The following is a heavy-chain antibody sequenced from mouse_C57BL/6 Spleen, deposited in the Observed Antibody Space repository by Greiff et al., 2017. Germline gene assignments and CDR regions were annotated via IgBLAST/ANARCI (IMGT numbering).Heavy chain of an antibody. V-gene: IGHV1-15*01. CDR2: IDPETGGT. Sequence: LQESGAELVRPGASVTLSCKASGYTFTDYEMHWVKQTPVHGLEWIGAIDPETGGTAYNQKFKGKAILTADKSSSTAYMELRSLTSEDSAVYYCTRDHYDYEGNFDVWGTGTTVTVSS. CDR1: GYTFTDYE. J-gene: IGHJ1*03. D-gene: IGHD2-4*01. CDR3: TRDHYDYEGNFDV.